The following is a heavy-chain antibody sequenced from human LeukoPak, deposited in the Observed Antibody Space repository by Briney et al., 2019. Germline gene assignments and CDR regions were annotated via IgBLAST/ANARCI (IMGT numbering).Heavy chain of an antibody. V-gene: IGHV1-46*01. CDR3: ARDGYCSSTSCLRNWFDP. CDR2: INPSGGST. D-gene: IGHD2-2*01. Sequence: ASVKVSCKASGYTFTSYYMHWVRQAPGQGLEWMGIINPSGGSTSYAQKFQGRVTITRDTSASTAYMELSSLRSEDTAVYYCARDGYCSSTSCLRNWFDPWGQGTLVTVSS. J-gene: IGHJ5*02. CDR1: GYTFTSYY.